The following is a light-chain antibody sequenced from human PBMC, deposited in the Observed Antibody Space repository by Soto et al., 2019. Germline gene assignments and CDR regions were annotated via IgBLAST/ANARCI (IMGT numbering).Light chain of an antibody. V-gene: IGKV3-15*01. CDR3: QQYDGRPPFT. J-gene: IGKJ3*01. CDR1: QSVGSN. CDR2: GAS. Sequence: ETALTQSPATLSVSPGERAIISCRSSQSVGSNLAWYQQKPGLAPRLLIYGASTRPTGIPARFSGSGSGTEFTLTISSLQSEDFAVYYCQQYDGRPPFTFGPGTRVDMK.